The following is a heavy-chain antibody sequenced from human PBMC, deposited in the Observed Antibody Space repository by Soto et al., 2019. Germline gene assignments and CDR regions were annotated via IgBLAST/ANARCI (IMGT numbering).Heavy chain of an antibody. CDR2: ISSSGSTT. J-gene: IGHJ5*02. CDR1: GFPFSNYY. CDR3: ARSWXTFCTSRSCYGPNWFDP. Sequence: GGSLRLSCAASGFPFSNYYMSWVRQAPGKGLEWLSSISSSGSTTHYADSLKGRFTISRDNAKNALYLQMNSLRVEDSAIYYCARSWXTFCTSRSCYGPNWFDPWGRGTLVTVSS. D-gene: IGHD2-2*01. V-gene: IGHV3-11*01.